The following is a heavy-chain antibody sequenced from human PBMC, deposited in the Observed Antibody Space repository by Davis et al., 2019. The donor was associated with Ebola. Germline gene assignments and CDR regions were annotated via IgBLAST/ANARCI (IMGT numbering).Heavy chain of an antibody. CDR2: ISSSSSTI. J-gene: IGHJ6*02. Sequence: GGSLRLSCAASGFTFSSYGMHWVRQAPGKGLEWVSYISSSSSTIYYADSVKGRFTISRDNAKNSLYLQMNSLRDEDTAVYYCAREGRITIFGVVTSLYGMDVWGQGTTVTVSS. V-gene: IGHV3-48*02. D-gene: IGHD3-3*01. CDR3: AREGRITIFGVVTSLYGMDV. CDR1: GFTFSSYG.